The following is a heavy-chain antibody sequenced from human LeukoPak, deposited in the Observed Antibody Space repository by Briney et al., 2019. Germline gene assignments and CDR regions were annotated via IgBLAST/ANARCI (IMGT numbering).Heavy chain of an antibody. D-gene: IGHD1-7*01. V-gene: IGHV3-30*03. CDR2: ISNDGSNK. CDR3: VRALTGTDDF. CDR1: GFTFSSYG. Sequence: GGSLRLSCAGSGFTFSSYGMHWVRQAPGKGLEWVALISNDGSNKNYADSVKGRFTISRDNSKNTLYLQMNSLRVEDTAVYYCVRALTGTDDFWGQGTLVTVSS. J-gene: IGHJ4*02.